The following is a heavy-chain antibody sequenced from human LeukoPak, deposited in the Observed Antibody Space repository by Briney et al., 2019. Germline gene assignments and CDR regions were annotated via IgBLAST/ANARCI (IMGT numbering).Heavy chain of an antibody. D-gene: IGHD3-22*01. CDR1: GFTFSSYG. V-gene: IGHV3-30*02. Sequence: GGSLRLSCAASGFTFSSYGMHWVRQAPGKGLEWVAFIRYDGSNKYYADSVKGRFTISRDNSKNTLYLQMNSLRAEDTAVYYCARDYYYDSSGYYPGDYWGQGTLVTVSS. J-gene: IGHJ4*02. CDR2: IRYDGSNK. CDR3: ARDYYYDSSGYYPGDY.